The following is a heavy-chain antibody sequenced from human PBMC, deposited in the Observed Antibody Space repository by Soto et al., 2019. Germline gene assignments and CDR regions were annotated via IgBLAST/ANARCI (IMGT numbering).Heavy chain of an antibody. Sequence: QVQLVQSGAEVKKPGASVKVSCKASGYTFTSYAMHWVRQAPGQRLEWMGWINADNGNTKYSQKFQGRVTITRDTTASTAYRELSSLRSEDTAVYYCAGAGGLWFGARFDPWGQGTVVTVSS. CDR1: GYTFTSYA. CDR2: INADNGNT. J-gene: IGHJ5*02. D-gene: IGHD3-10*01. CDR3: AGAGGLWFGARFDP. V-gene: IGHV1-3*01.